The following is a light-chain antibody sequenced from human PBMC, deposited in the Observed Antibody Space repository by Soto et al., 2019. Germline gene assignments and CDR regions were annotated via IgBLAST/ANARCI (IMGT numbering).Light chain of an antibody. J-gene: IGKJ1*01. CDR3: QQYYDWPRT. CDR1: QSVSSN. V-gene: IGKV3-15*01. Sequence: EIVMTQSPATLSVSPGERATLSCRASQSVSSNLAWYQQKPGQAPRLLIYGASTRATDIPARFSGSGSGTEFTLTITSLQSKDFAVYYCQQYYDWPRTFGQGTKVDIK. CDR2: GAS.